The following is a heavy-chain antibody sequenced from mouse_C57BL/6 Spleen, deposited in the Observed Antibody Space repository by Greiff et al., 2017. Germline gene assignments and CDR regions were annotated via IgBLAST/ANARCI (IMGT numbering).Heavy chain of an antibody. CDR3: ARGRLLRYNYFDY. CDR1: GYTFTSYW. D-gene: IGHD1-1*01. Sequence: QVQLQQPGTELVKPGASVTLSCKASGYTFTSYWMHWVKQRPGQGLEWIGNINPSNGGTNYNEKFKSKATLTVDKSSSTAYMQLSSLTSEDSAVYYCARGRLLRYNYFDYWGQGTTLTVSS. CDR2: INPSNGGT. J-gene: IGHJ2*01. V-gene: IGHV1-53*01.